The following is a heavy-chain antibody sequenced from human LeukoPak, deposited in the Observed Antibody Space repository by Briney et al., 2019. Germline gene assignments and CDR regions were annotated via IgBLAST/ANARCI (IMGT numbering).Heavy chain of an antibody. D-gene: IGHD3-22*01. J-gene: IGHJ5*02. V-gene: IGHV3-9*01. CDR2: ISWNSGSI. CDR3: AKGGHYYDSSGYYSWFDP. CDR1: GFTFDDYA. Sequence: GGSLRLSCAASGFTFDDYAMHWVRQAPGKGLEWVSGISWNSGSIGYADSVKGRFTISRDNAKNSLYLQMNSLRAEDTALYYCAKGGHYYDSSGYYSWFDPWGQGTLVTASS.